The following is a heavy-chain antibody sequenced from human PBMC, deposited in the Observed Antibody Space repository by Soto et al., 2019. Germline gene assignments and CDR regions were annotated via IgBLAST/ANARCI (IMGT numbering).Heavy chain of an antibody. CDR1: GFTFSSYA. V-gene: IGHV3-23*01. CDR2: ISGSGGST. CDR3: AKDLLKYCSSTSCYSYYYYYMDV. J-gene: IGHJ6*03. D-gene: IGHD2-2*01. Sequence: GGSLRLSCAASGFTFSSYAMSWVRQAPWKGLEWVSAISGSGGSTYYADSVKGRFTISRDNSKNTLYLQMNSLRAEDTAVYYCAKDLLKYCSSTSCYSYYYYYMDVWGKGTTVTVSS.